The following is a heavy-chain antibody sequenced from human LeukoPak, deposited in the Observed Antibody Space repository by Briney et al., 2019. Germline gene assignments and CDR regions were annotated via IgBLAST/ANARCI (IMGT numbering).Heavy chain of an antibody. CDR2: IANDGKDK. CDR1: GFSFSNYP. V-gene: IGHV3-30*04. CDR3: ARDLTIAAANYYFDN. D-gene: IGHD6-13*01. Sequence: PGRSLRLSCAASGFSFSNYPMHWVRLAPGKGLEWVAVIANDGKDKHNADSVKDRFTISRDNPKNTLYLQMNSLRAEDTAMYYCARDLTIAAANYYFDNWGQGTLVTVSS. J-gene: IGHJ4*02.